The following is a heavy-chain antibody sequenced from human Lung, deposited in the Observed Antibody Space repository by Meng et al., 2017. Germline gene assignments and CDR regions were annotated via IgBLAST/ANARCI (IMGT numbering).Heavy chain of an antibody. Sequence: EVQLVESGGGRVKPGGARRLSCAASGCTFSSYSMNWVRQAPGKGLEWVSSISSSSAYADSVKGRFTISRDNAKNSLYLQMNSLRAEDTAVYYCARGRVVVAATPSDYWGQGTLVTVSS. CDR2: ISSSSA. J-gene: IGHJ4*02. V-gene: IGHV3-21*01. CDR1: GCTFSSYS. CDR3: ARGRVVVAATPSDY. D-gene: IGHD2-15*01.